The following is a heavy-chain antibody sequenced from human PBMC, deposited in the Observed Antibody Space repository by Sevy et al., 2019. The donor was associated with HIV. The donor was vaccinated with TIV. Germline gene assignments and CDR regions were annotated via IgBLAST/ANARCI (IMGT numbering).Heavy chain of an antibody. CDR2: INPDSGGP. CDR1: GYTFTGYY. CDR3: VRDDRDGYFDY. J-gene: IGHJ4*02. Sequence: ASVKASCKASGYTFTGYYMHWVRQAPGQGLEWMGWINPDSGGPNYAPRFQGRVTLTRDTSISTAYMELSRLKSDDTAMYYCVRDDRDGYFDYWGQGTLVTVSS. V-gene: IGHV1-2*02.